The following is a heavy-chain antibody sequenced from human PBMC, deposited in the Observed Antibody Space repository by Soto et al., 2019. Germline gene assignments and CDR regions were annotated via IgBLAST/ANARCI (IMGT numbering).Heavy chain of an antibody. J-gene: IGHJ5*02. Sequence: SETLSLTCTVSGGSIISSSYYFFCIRQPPWKGLELIGSIYYSGSTYYNPSLKSRVTISVDTSKNQFSLKLSSVTAADTAVYYCARHAPDFWSGYPNWFDPWGQGTLVTSPQ. CDR2: IYYSGST. D-gene: IGHD3-3*01. CDR1: GGSIISSSYY. CDR3: ARHAPDFWSGYPNWFDP. V-gene: IGHV4-39*01.